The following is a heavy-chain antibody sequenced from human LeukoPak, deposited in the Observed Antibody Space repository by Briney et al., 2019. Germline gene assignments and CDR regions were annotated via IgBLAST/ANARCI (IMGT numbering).Heavy chain of an antibody. Sequence: GGSLRLSCAASGFTVSSNYMSWVRQAPGKGLEWVSVIYSGGSTYYADSVKGRFTISRDNSKNTLYLQMNSLRAEDTAVYYCAKEGNSYGYSYYYYMDVWGKGTTVTISS. CDR3: AKEGNSYGYSYYYYMDV. D-gene: IGHD5-18*01. CDR1: GFTVSSNY. J-gene: IGHJ6*03. V-gene: IGHV3-53*05. CDR2: IYSGGST.